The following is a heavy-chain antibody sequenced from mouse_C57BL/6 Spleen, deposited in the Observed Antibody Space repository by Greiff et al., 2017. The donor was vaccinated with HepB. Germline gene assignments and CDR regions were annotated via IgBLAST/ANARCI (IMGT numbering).Heavy chain of an antibody. V-gene: IGHV14-4*01. CDR2: IDPENGDT. CDR1: GFNIKDDY. D-gene: IGHD2-2*01. Sequence: VQLQQSGAELVRPGASVKLSCTASGFNIKDDYMHWVKQRPEQGLEWIGWIDPENGDTEYASKFQGKATITADTSSNTAYLQLSSLTSEDTAGYYCTTGGYDVAYWGQGTLVTVSA. CDR3: TTGGYDVAY. J-gene: IGHJ3*01.